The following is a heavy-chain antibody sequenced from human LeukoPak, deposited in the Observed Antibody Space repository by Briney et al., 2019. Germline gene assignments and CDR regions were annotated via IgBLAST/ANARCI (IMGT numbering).Heavy chain of an antibody. CDR2: ISAYNGNT. Sequence: ASVKVSCKASGYTFTSYGISWVRQAPGQGLEWMGWISAYNGNTNYAQKLQGRVTMTTDTSTSTAYMELRSLRSDDTAVYYCARRSNGYNYELYFDYWGQGTLVTVSS. CDR1: GYTFTSYG. CDR3: ARRSNGYNYELYFDY. V-gene: IGHV1-18*01. J-gene: IGHJ4*02. D-gene: IGHD5-12*01.